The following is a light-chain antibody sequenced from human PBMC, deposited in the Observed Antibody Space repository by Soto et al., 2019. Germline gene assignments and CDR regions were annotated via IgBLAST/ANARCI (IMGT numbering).Light chain of an antibody. Sequence: QSALTQPASVSGSPGQSITISCTGTSSDVGGYNYVSWYQQHQGKAPKLMIYDVSNRPSGVSNRFSGSKSGNTASLTISGLQAEDADDYYCSSYTSSSTHVVFGGGTKLTVL. J-gene: IGLJ2*01. CDR3: SSYTSSSTHVV. CDR1: SSDVGGYNY. V-gene: IGLV2-14*01. CDR2: DVS.